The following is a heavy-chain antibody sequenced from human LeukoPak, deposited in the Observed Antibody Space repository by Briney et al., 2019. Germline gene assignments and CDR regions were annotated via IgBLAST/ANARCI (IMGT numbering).Heavy chain of an antibody. CDR3: ASRRPNQGGMDA. Sequence: SETLSLTCNVSGDSVRSDDYYWSWVRQHPGKGLEWIGYIYYSGSTYYDPSLKSRIIISVDTSKNQFSLKLTSVTAADTAVYYCASRRPNQGGMDAWGQGTTVTVSS. CDR1: GDSVRSDDYY. D-gene: IGHD1-14*01. CDR2: IYYSGST. J-gene: IGHJ6*02. V-gene: IGHV4-31*03.